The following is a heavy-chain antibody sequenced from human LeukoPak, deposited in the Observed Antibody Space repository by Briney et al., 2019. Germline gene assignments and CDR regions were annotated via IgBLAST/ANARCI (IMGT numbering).Heavy chain of an antibody. CDR2: INTNGNTI. D-gene: IGHD3-10*01. Sequence: GGSLRLSCVASGFTLSDYWMHWVRQAPGKGLVWVSRINTNGNTISYADSVKGRFTISRDNAKNSLYLQMNSLRAEDTAVYYCARDWFEGFGAFDIWGQGTMVTVSS. J-gene: IGHJ3*02. CDR3: ARDWFEGFGAFDI. CDR1: GFTLSDYW. V-gene: IGHV3-74*03.